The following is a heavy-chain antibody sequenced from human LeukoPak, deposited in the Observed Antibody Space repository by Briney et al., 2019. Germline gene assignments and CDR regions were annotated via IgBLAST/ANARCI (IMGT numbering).Heavy chain of an antibody. Sequence: GRSLRLSCAASGFTFSTFAMIWVRQPPGKGLEWVSSIFPSGGEIHYADSVRGRFTISRDNSKSTLSLQMNSLRAEDTAIYYCATYRQVLLPFESRGQGTLVTVSS. CDR2: IFPSGGEI. CDR1: GFTFSTFA. CDR3: ATYRQVLLPFES. J-gene: IGHJ4*02. D-gene: IGHD2-8*02. V-gene: IGHV3-23*01.